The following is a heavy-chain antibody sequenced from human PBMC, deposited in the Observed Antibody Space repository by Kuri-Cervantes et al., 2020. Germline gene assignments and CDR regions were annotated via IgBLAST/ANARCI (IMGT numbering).Heavy chain of an antibody. CDR2: INPNSGGT. CDR1: GYTFTGYY. J-gene: IGHJ4*02. Sequence: AAVNVSCKASGYTFTGYYMHWVRQAPGQGLEWMGWINPNSGGTNYAQKFQGRVTMTRDTSISTAYMELSRLRSDDTALYYCASARGSGVRGVRPPNNGYYFDYWGQGTLVTVSS. CDR3: ASARGSGVRGVRPPNNGYYFDY. V-gene: IGHV1-2*02. D-gene: IGHD3-10*02.